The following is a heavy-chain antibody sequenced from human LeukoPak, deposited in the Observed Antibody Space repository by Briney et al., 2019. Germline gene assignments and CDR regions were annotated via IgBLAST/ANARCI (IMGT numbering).Heavy chain of an antibody. V-gene: IGHV3-48*03. CDR1: GFTFSSYE. J-gene: IGHJ6*02. CDR3: ARETPLPDSSGYYYGHYYYYGMDV. CDR2: ISSSGSTI. D-gene: IGHD3-22*01. Sequence: GRSRRLSCAASGFTFSSYEMNWVRQAPGKGLEWVSYISSSGSTIYYADSVKGRFTISRDNAKNSLYLQMNSLRAEDTAVYYCARETPLPDSSGYYYGHYYYYGMDVWGQGTTVTVSS.